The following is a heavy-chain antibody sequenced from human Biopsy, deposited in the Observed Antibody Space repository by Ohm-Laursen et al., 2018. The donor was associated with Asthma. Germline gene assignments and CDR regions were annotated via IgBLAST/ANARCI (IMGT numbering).Heavy chain of an antibody. CDR1: RFTYE. CDR3: AREGVAGTHIED. J-gene: IGHJ4*02. CDR2: ISYDGSSI. V-gene: IGHV3-30-3*01. Sequence: LRLSCAASRFTYEMHWVRQAPGKGLEWVAVISYDGSSIYYADSVKGRFTISRDNSKSTLSLQMNSLTAEDTAVYYCAREGVAGTHIEDWGQGTLVTVSS. D-gene: IGHD6-19*01.